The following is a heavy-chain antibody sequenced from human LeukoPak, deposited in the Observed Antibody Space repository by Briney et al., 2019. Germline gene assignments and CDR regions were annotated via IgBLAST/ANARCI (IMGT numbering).Heavy chain of an antibody. Sequence: ASVKVSCKASGYTFTSYAMNWVRQAPGQGLEWMGWINTNTGNPTYAQGFTGRFVFSLDTSVSTACLQISSLKAEDTAVYYCAREVKGLRYFDWLPSYYFDYWGQGTLVTVSS. CDR3: AREVKGLRYFDWLPSYYFDY. D-gene: IGHD3-9*01. CDR2: INTNTGNP. V-gene: IGHV7-4-1*02. J-gene: IGHJ4*02. CDR1: GYTFTSYA.